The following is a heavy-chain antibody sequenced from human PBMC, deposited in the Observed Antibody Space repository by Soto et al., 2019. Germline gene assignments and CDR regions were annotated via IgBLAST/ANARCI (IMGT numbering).Heavy chain of an antibody. Sequence: QVQLVQSGAEVKKPGASVKVSCKASGYSFMIYAIHWVLQAPGQRPEWMGWVNGGDGNTRYSQKFQDRVIITRDTSATTAYMEVSRLISEDTAIYYCARGGSGTYPFDYWGQGTPVTLSS. J-gene: IGHJ4*02. D-gene: IGHD3-10*01. CDR2: VNGGDGNT. CDR3: ARGGSGTYPFDY. V-gene: IGHV1-3*01. CDR1: GYSFMIYA.